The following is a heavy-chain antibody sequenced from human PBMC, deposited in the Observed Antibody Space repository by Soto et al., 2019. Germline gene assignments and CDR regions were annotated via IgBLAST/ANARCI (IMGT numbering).Heavy chain of an antibody. D-gene: IGHD1-26*01. CDR3: ARTLDRNWVGSGY. CDR2: ISYDGSNK. J-gene: IGHJ4*02. Sequence: QVQLVESGGGVVQPGRSLRLSCAASGFTFSSYAMHWVRQAPGKGLEWVAVISYDGSNKYYADSVKGRFTISRDNSKNTLYLQMNSLRAEDTAVYYCARTLDRNWVGSGYWGQGTLVTVSS. CDR1: GFTFSSYA. V-gene: IGHV3-30-3*01.